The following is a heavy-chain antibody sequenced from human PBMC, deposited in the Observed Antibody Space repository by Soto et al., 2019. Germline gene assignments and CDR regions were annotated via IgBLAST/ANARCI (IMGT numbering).Heavy chain of an antibody. J-gene: IGHJ5*02. Sequence: SETLSLTCTVSGGSISSYYWSWIRQPAGKGLEWIGRIYTSGSTNYNPSLKSRVTMSVDTSMNQFSLKLSSVTAADTAVYYCARGGRTTIFGVVTGGGFDPWGQGTLVTVSS. V-gene: IGHV4-4*07. D-gene: IGHD3-3*01. CDR2: IYTSGST. CDR1: GGSISSYY. CDR3: ARGGRTTIFGVVTGGGFDP.